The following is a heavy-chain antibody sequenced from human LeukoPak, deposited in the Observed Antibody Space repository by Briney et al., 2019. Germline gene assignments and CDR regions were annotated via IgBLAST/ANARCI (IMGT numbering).Heavy chain of an antibody. J-gene: IGHJ6*02. CDR3: ARERIVVVPAAIHGGVFYYYYGMDV. CDR1: GYTLTELS. Sequence: ASVKVSCKVSGYTLTELSMHWVRQAPGKGLEWMGGFDPEDGETIYAQKFQGRVTMTRNTSISTAYMELSSLRSEDTAVYYCARERIVVVPAAIHGGVFYYYYGMDVWGQGTTVTVSS. V-gene: IGHV1-24*01. D-gene: IGHD2-2*01. CDR2: FDPEDGET.